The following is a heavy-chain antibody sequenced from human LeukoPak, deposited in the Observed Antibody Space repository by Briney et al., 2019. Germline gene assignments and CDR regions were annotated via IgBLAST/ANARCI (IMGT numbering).Heavy chain of an antibody. J-gene: IGHJ4*02. V-gene: IGHV3-11*06. CDR2: ISSSTSYT. Sequence: GGSLRLSCAASGFTFSDYYMSWIRQAPGKGLEWVSYISSSTSYTDYADSVKGRFTISRDNAKNSLYLQMNTLRAEDTAVYYCARGPLHCSSTSCRGDYFDYWGQGTLVTVSS. D-gene: IGHD2-2*01. CDR3: ARGPLHCSSTSCRGDYFDY. CDR1: GFTFSDYY.